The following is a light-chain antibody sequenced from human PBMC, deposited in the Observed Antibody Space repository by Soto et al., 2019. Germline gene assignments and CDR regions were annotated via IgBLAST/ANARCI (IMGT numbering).Light chain of an antibody. CDR3: QQRSNWPPRIT. J-gene: IGKJ3*01. CDR1: QSVSSY. Sequence: EIVLTQSPATLSLSPGERATLSCRASQSVSSYLAWYQQKPGQAPRLLIYDASNRATGIPARFSGSGSGTDFTLTIRSLGPEDFAGYYCQQRSNWPPRITFGPGTNVDIK. V-gene: IGKV3-11*01. CDR2: DAS.